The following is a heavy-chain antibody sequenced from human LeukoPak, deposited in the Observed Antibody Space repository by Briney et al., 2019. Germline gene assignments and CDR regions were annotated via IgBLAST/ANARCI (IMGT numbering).Heavy chain of an antibody. CDR3: ARAIRNQLLSDY. CDR2: MNPNSGNT. J-gene: IGHJ4*02. V-gene: IGHV1-8*01. Sequence: GASVKVSCKASGYTFTSYDINWVRQATGQGLEWMGWMNPNSGNTGYAQNFQGRVTMTRNTSISTAYMELSSLISDDTAVYYCARAIRNQLLSDYWGQGTLVTVSS. D-gene: IGHD2-2*01. CDR1: GYTFTSYD.